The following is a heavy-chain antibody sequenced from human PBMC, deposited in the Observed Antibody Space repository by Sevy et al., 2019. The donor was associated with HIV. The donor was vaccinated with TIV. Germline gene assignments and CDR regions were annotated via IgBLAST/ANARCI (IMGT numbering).Heavy chain of an antibody. CDR2: IIPIFGTA. CDR3: ARFGDSQSVVGSYYYYYYGMDV. Sequence: ASVKVSCKASGGTFSSYAISWVRQAPGQGLEWMGGIIPIFGTANYAQKFQGRVTITADESTSTAYMELSSLRSEDTAVYYCARFGDSQSVVGSYYYYYYGMDVWGQGTTVTVSS. D-gene: IGHD3-10*01. J-gene: IGHJ6*02. V-gene: IGHV1-69*13. CDR1: GGTFSSYA.